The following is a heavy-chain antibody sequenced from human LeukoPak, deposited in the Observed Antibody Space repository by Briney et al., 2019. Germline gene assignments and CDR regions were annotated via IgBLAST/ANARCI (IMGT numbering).Heavy chain of an antibody. Sequence: PSETLSLTCAVYGGSYSAYYWRWIRQPPGKGLEWIGEINHSGSTNYNPSLKSRVSISVDMSKNQFSLKLSSVTAADTAVYYCARLPPQYVFFDFWGQGTLVTVSS. V-gene: IGHV4-34*01. J-gene: IGHJ4*02. CDR1: GGSYSAYY. D-gene: IGHD4-11*01. CDR3: ARLPPQYVFFDF. CDR2: INHSGST.